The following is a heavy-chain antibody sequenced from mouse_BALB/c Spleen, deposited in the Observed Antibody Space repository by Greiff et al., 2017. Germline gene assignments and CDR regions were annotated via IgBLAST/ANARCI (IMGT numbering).Heavy chain of an antibody. CDR1: GFTFTDYY. Sequence: EVKLVESGGGLVQPGGSLRLSCATSGFTFTDYYMSWVRQPPGKALEWLGFIRNKANGYTTEYSASVKGRFTISRDNSQSILYLQMNTLRAEDSATYYCARDIYYDYDGYYAMDYWGQGTSVTVSS. D-gene: IGHD2-4*01. V-gene: IGHV7-3*02. CDR2: IRNKANGYTT. CDR3: ARDIYYDYDGYYAMDY. J-gene: IGHJ4*01.